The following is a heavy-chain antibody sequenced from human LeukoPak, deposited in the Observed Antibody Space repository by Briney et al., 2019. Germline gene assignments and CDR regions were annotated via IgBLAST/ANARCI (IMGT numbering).Heavy chain of an antibody. CDR3: AMDTHVLKRFDS. D-gene: IGHD5-18*01. V-gene: IGHV4-34*01. CDR1: GGSFSGYY. J-gene: IGHJ4*02. CDR2: INHSGST. Sequence: SETLSLTCAVYGGSFSGYYWSWIRQPPGKGLEWIGEINHSGSTNYNPSLKGRVTISVDTSKNQFSLELNSVTAADTAVYYCAMDTHVLKRFDSWSQGTLVTVSS.